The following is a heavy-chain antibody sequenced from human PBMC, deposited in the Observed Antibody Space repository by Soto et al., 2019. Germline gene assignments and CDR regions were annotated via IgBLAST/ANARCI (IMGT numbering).Heavy chain of an antibody. CDR2: ISSSSSYI. CDR3: ARDRPPVSPQDY. D-gene: IGHD6-6*01. CDR1: GFTFSSYS. Sequence: EVQLVESGGGLVQPGGSLRLSCAASGFTFSSYSMNWVRQAPGKGLEWVSSISSSSSYIYYADSVKGRFTISRDNAKNPLYLQMNSLRAEDTAVYYCARDRPPVSPQDYWGQGTLVTAS. J-gene: IGHJ4*02. V-gene: IGHV3-21*01.